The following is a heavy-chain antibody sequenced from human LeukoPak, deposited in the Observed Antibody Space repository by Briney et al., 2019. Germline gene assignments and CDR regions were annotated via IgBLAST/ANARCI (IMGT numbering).Heavy chain of an antibody. D-gene: IGHD3-22*01. V-gene: IGHV4-39*01. CDR3: VRLYDSGGLYFYYYMDV. J-gene: IGHJ6*03. Sequence: SETLSLTCTVSGDSFSSRSSSWGWIRQPPEKGQEWIGNVYHSGSTYYNPSLMSRVTISVDTSKKQFSLKLSSVTAADTAVYYCVRLYDSGGLYFYYYMDVWGKGTTVTVSS. CDR2: VYHSGST. CDR1: GDSFSSRSSS.